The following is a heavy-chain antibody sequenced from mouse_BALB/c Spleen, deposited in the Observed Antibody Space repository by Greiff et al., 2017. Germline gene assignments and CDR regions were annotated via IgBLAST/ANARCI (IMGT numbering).Heavy chain of an antibody. Sequence: EVKLVESGGGLVQPGGSLRLSCATSGFTFTDYYMSWVRQPPGKALEWLGFIRNKANGYTTEYSASVKGRFTISRDNSQSILYLQMNTLRAEDSATYYCARDKTTDYYAMDDWGQGTSVTVSS. D-gene: IGHD1-1*01. V-gene: IGHV7-3*02. CDR1: GFTFTDYY. CDR2: IRNKANGYTT. CDR3: ARDKTTDYYAMDD. J-gene: IGHJ4*01.